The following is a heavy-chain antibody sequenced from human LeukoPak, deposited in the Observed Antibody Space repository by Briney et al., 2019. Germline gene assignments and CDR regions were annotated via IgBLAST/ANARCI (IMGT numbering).Heavy chain of an antibody. V-gene: IGHV4-59*01. CDR1: GGSISSYY. CDR2: IHYSGST. Sequence: SETLSLTCTVSGGSISSYYWSWIRQPPGKGLEWIGYIHYSGSTNYNPSLQSRVTISVDTSKNHFSLKLSSVTAAATAVYYCARDGGYCSSTSCPNYYYYGMDVWGKGTTVTVSS. D-gene: IGHD2-2*01. CDR3: ARDGGYCSSTSCPNYYYYGMDV. J-gene: IGHJ6*04.